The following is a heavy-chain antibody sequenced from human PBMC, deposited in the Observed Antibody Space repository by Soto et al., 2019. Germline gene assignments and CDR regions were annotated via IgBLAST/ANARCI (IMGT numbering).Heavy chain of an antibody. D-gene: IGHD5-18*01. Sequence: QVQLVQSGAEVKKPGASVKVSCKASGYTFTSYGISWVRQAPGQGLEWMGWISAYNGNTNYAQKLQGRVTMTTDTSTSTAYMELRSLRSDDTSVYYCAREKNVDTAMVTTFDYWGQGTLVTVSS. V-gene: IGHV1-18*01. CDR1: GYTFTSYG. J-gene: IGHJ4*02. CDR3: AREKNVDTAMVTTFDY. CDR2: ISAYNGNT.